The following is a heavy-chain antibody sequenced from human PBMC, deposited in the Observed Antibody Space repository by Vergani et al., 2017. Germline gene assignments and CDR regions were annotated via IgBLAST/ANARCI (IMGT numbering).Heavy chain of an antibody. V-gene: IGHV2-5*04. CDR1: GFSLNTRGVS. CDR3: VYRKTECGTTGCFYPFYYYYYMDV. Sequence: QITLKESGPTLVKPTQTLTLTCTFSGFSLNTRGVSVAWIRQPPGKALDWLALIYWNDDQHYSQSLNNRVTITKDTSKNKVVLTMTNMDYVDTGTYYCVYRKTECGTTGCFYPFYYYYYMDVWGKGTMVTVSS. CDR2: IYWNDDQ. J-gene: IGHJ6*03. D-gene: IGHD1-7*01.